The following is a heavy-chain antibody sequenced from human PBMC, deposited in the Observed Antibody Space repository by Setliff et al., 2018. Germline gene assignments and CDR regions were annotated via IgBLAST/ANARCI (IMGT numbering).Heavy chain of an antibody. D-gene: IGHD3-22*01. V-gene: IGHV4-61*09. CDR3: ARTDDSSGYYYG. CDR2: IYTSGSI. J-gene: IGHJ4*02. CDR1: GGSISSGSYY. Sequence: NPSETLSLTCTVSGGSISSGSYYWSWIRQPAGKGLEWIGHIYTSGSINYNPSLKSRVTISVDTSKNQFSLKLSSVTAADTAVYYCARTDDSSGYYYGWGQGTLVTVSS.